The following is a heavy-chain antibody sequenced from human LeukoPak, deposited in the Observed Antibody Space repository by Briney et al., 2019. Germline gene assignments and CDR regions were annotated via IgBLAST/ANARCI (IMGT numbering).Heavy chain of an antibody. Sequence: SETLSLTCAVYVGSFSGYYWSWIRQPPGKGLEWIGEINHSGSTNYNPSLKSRVTISVDTSKNQFSLKLSSVTAADTAVYYCASSQEQSEARGDYWGQGTLVTVSS. CDR2: INHSGST. V-gene: IGHV4-34*01. CDR1: VGSFSGYY. D-gene: IGHD6-19*01. J-gene: IGHJ4*02. CDR3: ASSQEQSEARGDY.